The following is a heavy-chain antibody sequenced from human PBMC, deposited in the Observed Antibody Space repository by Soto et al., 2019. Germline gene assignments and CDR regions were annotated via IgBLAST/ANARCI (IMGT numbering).Heavy chain of an antibody. Sequence: PGGSLRLSCAASGFTFSSYAMSWVRQAPGKGLEWVSSISTSGGSTYYADSVKGWFTISRYNSNNTLYLQMNSLRAEDTAVYYCSLSDRYYGMDVWGLGTTVTVSS. V-gene: IGHV3-23*01. CDR1: GFTFSSYA. CDR3: SLSDRYYGMDV. CDR2: ISTSGGST. J-gene: IGHJ6*02.